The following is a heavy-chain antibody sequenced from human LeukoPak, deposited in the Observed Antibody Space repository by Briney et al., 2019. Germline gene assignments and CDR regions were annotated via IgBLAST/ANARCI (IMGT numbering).Heavy chain of an antibody. CDR2: ISGSGGST. V-gene: IGHV3-23*01. D-gene: IGHD3-10*01. CDR1: GFTFSSYA. J-gene: IGHJ6*02. Sequence: PGGSLRLSCAASGFTFSSYAMSWVRQAPGKGLEWVSAISGSGGSTYYADSVKGRFTISRDNSKNTLYLQMNSLRAEDTAVYYCAKGGLLWFGELLRESYGMDVWGQGTTVTVSS. CDR3: AKGGLLWFGELLRESYGMDV.